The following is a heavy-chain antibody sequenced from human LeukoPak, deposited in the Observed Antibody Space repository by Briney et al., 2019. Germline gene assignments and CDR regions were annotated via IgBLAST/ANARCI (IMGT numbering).Heavy chain of an antibody. Sequence: ASVKVSCKASGYTFTGYYMHWVRQAPGQGLEWMGWINPNSGGTNYAQKFQGRVTMTRDTSISTAYMELSRLRSDDTAVYYCAREGYSSSSELFDYWGQGTLVTVSS. V-gene: IGHV1-2*02. CDR1: GYTFTGYY. D-gene: IGHD6-6*01. CDR2: INPNSGGT. J-gene: IGHJ4*02. CDR3: AREGYSSSSELFDY.